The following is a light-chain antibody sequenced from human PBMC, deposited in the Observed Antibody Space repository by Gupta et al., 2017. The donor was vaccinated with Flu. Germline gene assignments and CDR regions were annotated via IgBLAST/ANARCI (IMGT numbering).Light chain of an antibody. J-gene: IGKJ4*02. V-gene: IGKV4-1*01. CDR3: QQYCWATRT. CDR1: QSVLYSSNNKNY. Sequence: IVITQSPDSLAVSLGERATINCTSSQSVLYSSNNKNYLAWYQQKPGQPPKMLIYCAATRGSGGPERGSGGGSGTDVFPNTSSLQDEDGSVDYCQQYCWATRTFGGGTKVEIK. CDR2: CAA.